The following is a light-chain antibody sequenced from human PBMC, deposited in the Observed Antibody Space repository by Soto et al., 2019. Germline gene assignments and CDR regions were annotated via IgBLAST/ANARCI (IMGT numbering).Light chain of an antibody. V-gene: IGKV3-15*01. CDR1: QSISSN. CDR3: QQYNNWPRWT. CDR2: GAS. Sequence: EIVLTQSQATLSVSPRDRATLXGRSSQSISSNLAWYQQKPGQAPRLLIYGASTRATGIPARFSGSGSGTEFTLTISSLQSEDFAVYYCQQYNNWPRWTFGQGTKVDIK. J-gene: IGKJ1*01.